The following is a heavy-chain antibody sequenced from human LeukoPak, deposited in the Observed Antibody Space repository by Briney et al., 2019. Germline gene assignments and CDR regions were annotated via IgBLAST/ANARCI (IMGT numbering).Heavy chain of an antibody. Sequence: SETLSLTCAVYGGSFSGYYWSGIRQPPGKGLEWIGEINHSGSTKYNPSLKRRVPIPVDTSKNQFSLELSSVTAADTAVYYCARKGITMVGVVKGFDYWGQGTLVTVSS. CDR2: INHSGST. D-gene: IGHD3-3*01. V-gene: IGHV4-34*01. CDR1: GGSFSGYY. J-gene: IGHJ4*02. CDR3: ARKGITMVGVVKGFDY.